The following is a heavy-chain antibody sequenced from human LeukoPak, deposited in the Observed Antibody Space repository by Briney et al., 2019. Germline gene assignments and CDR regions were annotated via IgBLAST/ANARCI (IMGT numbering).Heavy chain of an antibody. V-gene: IGHV3-48*03. D-gene: IGHD1-1*01. Sequence: PGGSLRLSCAAFGFTFRSYEMNWVRQAPGKGLEWVSYISSSGSTIYYADSVKGRFTISRDNAKNSLYLQVNGLRAEDTAVYYCARQGTSPTDYFDYWGQGTLVTVSP. CDR3: ARQGTSPTDYFDY. CDR2: ISSSGSTI. J-gene: IGHJ4*02. CDR1: GFTFRSYE.